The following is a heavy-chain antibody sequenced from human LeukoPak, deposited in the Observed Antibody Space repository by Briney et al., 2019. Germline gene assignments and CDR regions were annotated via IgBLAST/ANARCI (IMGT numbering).Heavy chain of an antibody. V-gene: IGHV4-59*08. J-gene: IGHJ6*02. CDR1: GCSISSYY. CDR2: IYYSGST. CDR3: ARHRGWVRGVARYGMDV. Sequence: SETLSLTCTVSGCSISSYYWSWIRQPPGKGLEWIGYIYYSGSTNYNPSLKNRVTISVDTSKNQFSLKLSSVTAADTAVYYCARHRGWVRGVARYGMDVWGQGTTVTVSS. D-gene: IGHD3-10*01.